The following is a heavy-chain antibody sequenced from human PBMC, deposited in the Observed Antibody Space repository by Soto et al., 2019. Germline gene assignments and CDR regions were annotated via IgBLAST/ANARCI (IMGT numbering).Heavy chain of an antibody. CDR1: GFTVTSSY. V-gene: IGHV3-53*01. J-gene: IGHJ4*02. CDR3: ARGSGGAAAAY. D-gene: IGHD6-13*01. Sequence: HPGGSLRLSCAGSGFTVTSSYMSWVRQAPGKRLEWVSIIYSAGDTYYTDSVEGRFTISRDNSKNTLFLQMNSLRAEDTAVYYCARGSGGAAAAYWGQGTLVTVSS. CDR2: IYSAGDT.